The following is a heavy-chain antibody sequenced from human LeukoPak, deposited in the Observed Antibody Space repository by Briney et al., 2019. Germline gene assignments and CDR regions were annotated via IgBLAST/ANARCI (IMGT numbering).Heavy chain of an antibody. CDR1: GGSISSGGYY. CDR3: ARDWQAYCGGDCYDY. V-gene: IGHV4-31*03. D-gene: IGHD2-21*01. CDR2: IYYSGST. J-gene: IGHJ4*02. Sequence: PSGTLSLTCTVSGGSISSGGYYWSWIRQHPGKGLEWIGYIYYSGSTYYNPSLKSRVTISVDTSKNQFSLKLSTVTAADTAVYYCARDWQAYCGGDCYDYWGQGTLVTVSS.